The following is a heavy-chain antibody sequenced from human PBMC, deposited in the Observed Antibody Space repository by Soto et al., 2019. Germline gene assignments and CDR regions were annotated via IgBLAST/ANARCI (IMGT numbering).Heavy chain of an antibody. CDR3: ARLGLSGLMSRYYYYYMDV. J-gene: IGHJ6*03. CDR1: GGSFSGYY. V-gene: IGHV4-34*01. CDR2: INHSGST. Sequence: PSETLSLTCAVYGGSFSGYYWSWIRQPPGKGLEWIGEINHSGSTNYNPSLKSRVTISVDTSKNQFSLKLSSVTAADTAVYYCARLGLSGLMSRYYYYYMDVWGKGTTVTVSS.